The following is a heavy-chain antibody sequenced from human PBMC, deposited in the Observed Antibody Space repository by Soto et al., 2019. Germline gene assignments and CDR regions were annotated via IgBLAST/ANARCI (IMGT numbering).Heavy chain of an antibody. V-gene: IGHV3-30*18. CDR3: AKDLKASGGHSGTLNYYYGMDV. Sequence: QVQLVESGGGVVQPGRSLRLSCASSGFSFSTHGMQWVRQAPGKGLEWVASISYDGFIKYSADDVKGRFTISRDNSKNTLFLQMDSLRAEDSAVYYCAKDLKASGGHSGTLNYYYGMDVWGQGTTVIVSS. CDR1: GFSFSTHG. D-gene: IGHD3-10*01. J-gene: IGHJ6*02. CDR2: ISYDGFIK.